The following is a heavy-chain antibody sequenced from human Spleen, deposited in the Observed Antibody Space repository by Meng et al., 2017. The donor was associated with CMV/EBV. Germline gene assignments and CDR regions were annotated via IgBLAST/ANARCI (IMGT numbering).Heavy chain of an antibody. V-gene: IGHV3-21*01. D-gene: IGHD3-16*01. CDR3: ARALGGYLYGMDV. J-gene: IGHJ6*02. CDR2: ISGSSTYI. Sequence: GESLKISCAASGFTFSNAWMSWVRQAPGKGLEWLSSISGSSTYIYYADSMRGRFTISRDNAKSSLYLQMNSLRAEDTAVYFCARALGGYLYGMDVWGQGTTVTVSS. CDR1: GFTFSNAW.